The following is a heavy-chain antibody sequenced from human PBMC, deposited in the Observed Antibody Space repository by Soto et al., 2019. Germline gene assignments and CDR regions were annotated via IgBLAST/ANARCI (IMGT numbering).Heavy chain of an antibody. Sequence: GESLKISCKGSGYSFTSYWIGWVRQMPGKGLEWMGIIYPGDSDTRYSPSFQGQVAISADKSIHTAYLQWRSSKSSDTAMYYCARHAENRSSYNWSAPWGQGTLVTVSS. D-gene: IGHD6-6*01. CDR3: ARHAENRSSYNWSAP. CDR2: IYPGDSDT. J-gene: IGHJ5*02. CDR1: GYSFTSYW. V-gene: IGHV5-51*01.